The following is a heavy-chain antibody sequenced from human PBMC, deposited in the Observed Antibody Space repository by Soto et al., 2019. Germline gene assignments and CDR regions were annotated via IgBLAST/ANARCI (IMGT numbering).Heavy chain of an antibody. CDR3: AKAGDSSGYYLSPGY. D-gene: IGHD3-22*01. Sequence: GGSLRLSCAASGFTFSSYSMNWVRQAPGKGLEWVSSISSSSSYIYYADSVKGRFTISRDDAKNSLYLQMNSLRAEDTAVYYCAKAGDSSGYYLSPGYWGQGTLVTVSS. CDR2: ISSSSSYI. CDR1: GFTFSSYS. V-gene: IGHV3-21*01. J-gene: IGHJ4*02.